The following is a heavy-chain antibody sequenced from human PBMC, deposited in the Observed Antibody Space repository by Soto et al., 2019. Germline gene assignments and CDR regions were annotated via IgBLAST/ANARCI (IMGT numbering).Heavy chain of an antibody. CDR1: GYTFTHYY. D-gene: IGHD6-19*01. V-gene: IGHV1-46*01. Sequence: QVQLVQSGAEVKKPGASVKVSCKASGYTFTHYYMHWVRQAPRQGLEWMGIINPGGGSTNYAQKFQGRVTMTRDTSTSTVYMELSSLRSDDTAVYYCAREVSSGRAYWGQGTLVTVSS. J-gene: IGHJ4*02. CDR2: INPGGGST. CDR3: AREVSSGRAY.